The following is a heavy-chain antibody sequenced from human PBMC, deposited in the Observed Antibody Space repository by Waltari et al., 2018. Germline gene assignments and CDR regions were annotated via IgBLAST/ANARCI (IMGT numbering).Heavy chain of an antibody. CDR2: ISYEGSTK. D-gene: IGHD6-19*01. J-gene: IGHJ6*02. CDR1: GFNFRSYG. CDR3: AKVARVAGYYYTGMDV. Sequence: QVLLVESGGGVVQPGRSLRLSCAASGFNFRSYGMPWVRQAPGKGPEWVAVISYEGSTKYYADSVKGRFTISRDNSMHTLDLQMNNLRHEDTGVYYCAKVARVAGYYYTGMDVWGQGTTVTVSS. V-gene: IGHV3-30*18.